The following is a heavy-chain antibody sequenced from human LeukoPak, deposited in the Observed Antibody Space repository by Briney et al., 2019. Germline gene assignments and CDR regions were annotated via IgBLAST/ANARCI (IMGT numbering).Heavy chain of an antibody. Sequence: PSETLSLTCTVSGGSISSYYWSWIRKPPGKGLEWIGYIYYSGSTNYNPSLKSRVTISVDTSKNQFSLKLSSVTAADTAVYYCARRLTSHYYGSGSYYDLPYYFDYWGQGTLVTVSS. CDR2: IYYSGST. V-gene: IGHV4-59*01. CDR1: GGSISSYY. CDR3: ARRLTSHYYGSGSYYDLPYYFDY. J-gene: IGHJ4*02. D-gene: IGHD3-10*01.